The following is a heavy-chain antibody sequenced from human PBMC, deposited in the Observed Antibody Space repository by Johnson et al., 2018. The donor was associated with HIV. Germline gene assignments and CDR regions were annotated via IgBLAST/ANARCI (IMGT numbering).Heavy chain of an antibody. CDR3: AKDTYDSDAFDI. Sequence: QVQLMESGGGVVQPGGSLRLSCAASGFTFSSYGMHWVRQGPGKGLEWVAFIRYDGSNKYYADSVKGRFTISRDNSKNTLYLQMNSLRAEDTAVYYCAKDTYDSDAFDIWGQGTMVTVSS. J-gene: IGHJ3*02. CDR2: IRYDGSNK. V-gene: IGHV3-30*02. D-gene: IGHD3-22*01. CDR1: GFTFSSYG.